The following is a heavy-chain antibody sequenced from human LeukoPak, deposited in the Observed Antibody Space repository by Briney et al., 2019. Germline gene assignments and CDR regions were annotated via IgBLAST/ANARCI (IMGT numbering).Heavy chain of an antibody. J-gene: IGHJ4*02. CDR1: GYTFTSYG. Sequence: GASVKVSCKASGYTFTSYGISWVRQAPGQGLEWMGWISAYNGNTNYAQKLQGRVTMTTDTSTSTAYMELRSLRSDDTAVYYRARGVPEWELLRYYFDYWGQGTLVTVSS. D-gene: IGHD1-26*01. CDR3: ARGVPEWELLRYYFDY. V-gene: IGHV1-18*01. CDR2: ISAYNGNT.